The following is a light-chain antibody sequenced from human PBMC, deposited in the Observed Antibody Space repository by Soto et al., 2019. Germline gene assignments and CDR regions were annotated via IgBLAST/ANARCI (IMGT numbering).Light chain of an antibody. CDR1: SSNIGSYY. CDR2: SNN. CDR3: ATWDDSLSGWV. J-gene: IGLJ3*02. Sequence: QSVLTQPPSASETPGQRVTISCSGSSSNIGSYYVYWYQQLPGTAPKLLIYSNNQRPSGVPDRFSGSKSGTSASLAISGLRSEDEATYYCATWDDSLSGWVFGGGTQLTVL. V-gene: IGLV1-47*02.